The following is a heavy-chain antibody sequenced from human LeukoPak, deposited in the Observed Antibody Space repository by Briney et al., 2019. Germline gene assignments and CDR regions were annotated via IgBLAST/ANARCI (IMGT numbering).Heavy chain of an antibody. CDR2: IYYSGST. D-gene: IGHD5-18*01. CDR1: GGSISSSSYY. Sequence: SETLSLTCTVSGGSISSSSYYWGWIRQPPGKGLEWIGSIYYSGSTYYNPSLKSRVTISVDTSKNQFSLKLSSVTAADTAVYYCARHGGSSYGSYYFDFWGQGTLVTVSS. CDR3: ARHGGSSYGSYYFDF. V-gene: IGHV4-39*01. J-gene: IGHJ4*02.